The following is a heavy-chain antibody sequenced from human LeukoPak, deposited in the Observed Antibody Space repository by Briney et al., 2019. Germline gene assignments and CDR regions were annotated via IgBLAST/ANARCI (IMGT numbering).Heavy chain of an antibody. Sequence: PGGSLRLSCAASGFTFSSYGMHWVRQAPGKGLEYVSAISGNGGITYYANSVKGRFTISRDNSKNTLYLQMGSLRTEDMAVYYCATLSHSDYFDYWGQGTLVTVSS. J-gene: IGHJ4*02. CDR2: ISGNGGIT. CDR3: ATLSHSDYFDY. CDR1: GFTFSSYG. V-gene: IGHV3-64*01.